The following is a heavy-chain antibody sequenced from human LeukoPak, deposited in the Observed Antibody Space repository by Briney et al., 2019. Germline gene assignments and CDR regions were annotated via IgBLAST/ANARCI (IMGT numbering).Heavy chain of an antibody. CDR2: ISAYNGNT. CDR3: AREGGRWFGELSNDIDY. CDR1: GYTFTSYG. D-gene: IGHD3-10*01. V-gene: IGHV1-18*01. Sequence: ASVKVSCKASGYTFTSYGISWVRQAPGQGLEWMGGISAYNGNTNYAQKLTGRVTMTTDTSTSTAYMELRSLRSDDTAVYYCAREGGRWFGELSNDIDYWGQGTLVTVSS. J-gene: IGHJ4*02.